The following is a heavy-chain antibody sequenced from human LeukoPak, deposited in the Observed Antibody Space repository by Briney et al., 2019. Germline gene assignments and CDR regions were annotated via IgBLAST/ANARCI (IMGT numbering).Heavy chain of an antibody. CDR2: IYYSGST. D-gene: IGHD1-26*01. Sequence: SETLSLTCAVSGGSISTYYWSWIRQPPGKGLEWIGSIYYSGSTYYNPSLKSRVTISVDTSKNQFSLKLSSVTAADTAVYYCARGYSGSYSYYFDYWGQGTLVTVSS. J-gene: IGHJ4*02. CDR1: GGSISTYY. CDR3: ARGYSGSYSYYFDY. V-gene: IGHV4-59*12.